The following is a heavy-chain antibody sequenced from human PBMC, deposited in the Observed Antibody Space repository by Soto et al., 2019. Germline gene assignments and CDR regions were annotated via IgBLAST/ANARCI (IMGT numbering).Heavy chain of an antibody. Sequence: QVQLQESGPGLVKPSQTLSLTCTVSGGSISSGGYYWSWIRQHPGKGLEWIGEISHSGATNYNPSLKSRVTISVDTSKNQFSLMLTSLSASDTAVYYCARTDYFPPWGQGTLVTVSS. D-gene: IGHD3-9*01. J-gene: IGHJ5*02. CDR2: ISHSGAT. CDR3: ARTDYFPP. V-gene: IGHV4-31*03. CDR1: GGSISSGGYY.